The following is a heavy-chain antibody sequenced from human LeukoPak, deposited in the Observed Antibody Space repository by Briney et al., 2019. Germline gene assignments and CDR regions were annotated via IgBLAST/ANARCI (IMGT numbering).Heavy chain of an antibody. J-gene: IGHJ6*03. CDR2: ISSSSSTI. CDR1: GFTFSSYS. Sequence: AGGSLRLSCAASGFTFSSYSMNWVRQAPGKGLEWVSYISSSSSTIYYADSVKGRFTISRDNAKNSLYLQMNSLRAEDTALYYCARGRMVRGVIHYYYYMDVWGKGTTVTVSS. V-gene: IGHV3-48*01. D-gene: IGHD3-10*01. CDR3: ARGRMVRGVIHYYYYMDV.